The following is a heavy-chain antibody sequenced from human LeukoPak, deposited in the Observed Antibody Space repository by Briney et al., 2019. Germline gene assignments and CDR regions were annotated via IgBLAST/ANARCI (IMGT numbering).Heavy chain of an antibody. J-gene: IGHJ4*02. CDR3: ARGWVSSDY. CDR1: GFTFSSYA. D-gene: IGHD5-24*01. Sequence: PGGSLRLSCAASGFTFSSYAMNWVRQAPGKGLEWVSSIVTHGGSTYYADSVKGRFTISRDNSNNTVYLQMKNLRAEDTAVYYCARGWVSSDYWGQGTLVTVSS. V-gene: IGHV3-23*01. CDR2: IVTHGGST.